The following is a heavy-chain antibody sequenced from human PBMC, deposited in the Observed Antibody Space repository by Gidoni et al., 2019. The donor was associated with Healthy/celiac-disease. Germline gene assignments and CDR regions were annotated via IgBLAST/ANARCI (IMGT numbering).Heavy chain of an antibody. J-gene: IGHJ4*02. D-gene: IGHD3-22*01. CDR3: AKEGGPNFYDTSGYLDY. Sequence: QVQLVESGGGVVQPGRSLRLSCATSGFIFSSYGMHWVRQAPGKGLEWVAVISYDGSTKYYADSVEGRFSISRDNSKNTLYLQMNSLRAEDTAVYYCAKEGGPNFYDTSGYLDYWGQGTLVTVSS. CDR1: GFIFSSYG. V-gene: IGHV3-30*18. CDR2: ISYDGSTK.